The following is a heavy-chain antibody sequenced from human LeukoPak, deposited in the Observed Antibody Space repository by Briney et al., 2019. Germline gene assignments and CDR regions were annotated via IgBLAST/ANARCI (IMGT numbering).Heavy chain of an antibody. CDR1: GGTFSSYA. Sequence: SVKVSCKASGGTFSSYAISWVRQAPGQGLEWMGWINPIFGTANYAQKFQGRVTITADESTSTAYMELSSLRSEDTAVYYCARKRSGYDEVVGDYYGMDVWGKGTTVTVSS. V-gene: IGHV1-69*01. CDR3: ARKRSGYDEVVGDYYGMDV. CDR2: INPIFGTA. D-gene: IGHD5-12*01. J-gene: IGHJ6*04.